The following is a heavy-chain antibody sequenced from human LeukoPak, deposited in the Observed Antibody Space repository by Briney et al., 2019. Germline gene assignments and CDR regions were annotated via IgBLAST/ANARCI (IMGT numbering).Heavy chain of an antibody. CDR2: IYSGGST. J-gene: IGHJ6*03. CDR3: ARGRGGYYYMDV. Sequence: GGSLRLSCAASGFTVSSNYMSWVRLAPGKGLEWVSVIYSGGSTYYADSVKGRFTISRDNSKNTLYLQMNSLRAEDTAVYYCARGRGGYYYMDVWGKGTTVTISS. V-gene: IGHV3-53*01. D-gene: IGHD2-15*01. CDR1: GFTVSSNY.